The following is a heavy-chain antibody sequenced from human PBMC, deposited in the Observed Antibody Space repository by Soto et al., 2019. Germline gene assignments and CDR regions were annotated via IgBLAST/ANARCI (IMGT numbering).Heavy chain of an antibody. J-gene: IGHJ4*02. V-gene: IGHV4-59*01. CDR1: GGSISSYY. D-gene: IGHD4-17*01. CDR3: ARENGDYSFDY. Sequence: SETLSLTCTVSGGSISSYYWSWIRQPPGKGLEWIGYIHYSGSTNYNPSLKSRVTISVDTSKNQFSLKLSSVTAADTAVYYCARENGDYSFDYWGQGTLVTVSS. CDR2: IHYSGST.